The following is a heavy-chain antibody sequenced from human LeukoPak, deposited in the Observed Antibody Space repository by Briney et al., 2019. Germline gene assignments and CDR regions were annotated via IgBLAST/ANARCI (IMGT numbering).Heavy chain of an antibody. CDR3: ARDLGAAALH. CDR1: GFTFSSYW. Sequence: GGSLRLSCAASGFTFSSYWMHWVRQAPGKGLAWVSRINSDGSSTSYADSVKGRFTISRDNAKNTLYLQMNSLRADDTAVYYCARDLGAAALHWGQGTLVTVSS. J-gene: IGHJ4*02. V-gene: IGHV3-74*01. D-gene: IGHD6-13*01. CDR2: INSDGSST.